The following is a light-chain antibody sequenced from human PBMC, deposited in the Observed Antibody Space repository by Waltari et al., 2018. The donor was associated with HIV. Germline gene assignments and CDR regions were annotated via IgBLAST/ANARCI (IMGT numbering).Light chain of an antibody. Sequence: QVVLTQSPSASASLGASVKLTCTLRSGHTGYAPACHQPQPETGPRLLMRVNSDGSHIKGAGIPDRFSGSGSGAERSLTISSLQSDDEADYYCQTWRTGLHVVFGGGTKLTVL. CDR1: SGHTGYA. CDR3: QTWRTGLHVV. CDR2: VNSDGSH. J-gene: IGLJ3*02. V-gene: IGLV4-69*01.